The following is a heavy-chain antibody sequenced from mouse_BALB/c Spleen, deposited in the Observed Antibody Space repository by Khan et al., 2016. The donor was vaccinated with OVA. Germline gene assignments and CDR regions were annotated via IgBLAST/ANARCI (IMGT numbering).Heavy chain of an antibody. V-gene: IGHV9-3-1*01. CDR2: INTYTGEP. J-gene: IGHJ4*01. D-gene: IGHD2-10*01. Sequence: QVQLKESGPELKKPGETVKISCKASGYTFTNYGMNWVKQAPGKGLKWMGWINTYTGEPTYADDFKGRFAFSLETSASTAYLQINNLKNEDTATYFGARPPYFSDVMVYWGQGTSVTVSS. CDR1: GYTFTNYG. CDR3: ARPPYFSDVMVY.